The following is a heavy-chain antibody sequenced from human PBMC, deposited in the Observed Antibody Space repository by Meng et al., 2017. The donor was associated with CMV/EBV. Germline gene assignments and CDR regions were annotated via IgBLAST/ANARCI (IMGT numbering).Heavy chain of an antibody. CDR1: GYTFTSYD. CDR3: ARGLGYCSSTSCYGRFDP. J-gene: IGHJ5*02. CDR2: MNPNSGNT. D-gene: IGHD2-2*01. V-gene: IGHV1-8*03. Sequence: ASVKVSCKASGYTFTSYDINWVRQATGQGLEWMGWMNPNSGNTGYAQKFQGRVTITRNTSISTAYMELSSLGSEDTAVYYCARGLGYCSSTSCYGRFDPWGQGTLVTVSS.